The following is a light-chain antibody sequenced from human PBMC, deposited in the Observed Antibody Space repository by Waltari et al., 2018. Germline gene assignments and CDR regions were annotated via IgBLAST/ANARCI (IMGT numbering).Light chain of an antibody. V-gene: IGKV1-12*01. CDR1: QDIRNW. J-gene: IGKJ3*01. CDR2: ATS. CDR3: QQANSFPIT. Sequence: DIQMTQSPSSVSASVGDRVTMTFRASQDIRNWLAWYQQKPGKAPNLLIYATSSLKTGVPSRFSGSGSGTEFTLTISSLQPEDFATYYCQQANSFPITFGPGTKVDFK.